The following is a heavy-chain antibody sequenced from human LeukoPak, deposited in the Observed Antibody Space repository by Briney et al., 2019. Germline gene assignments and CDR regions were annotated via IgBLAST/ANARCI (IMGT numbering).Heavy chain of an antibody. CDR1: GGSISGYY. CDR2: IYYSGST. Sequence: LETLSLTCTVSGGSISGYYWSWIRQPPGKGLEWIGYIYYSGSTNYNPSLKSRVTISVDTSKNQFSLKLSSVTAADTAVYYCARRIANRNWFDPWGQGTLVTVSS. J-gene: IGHJ5*02. V-gene: IGHV4-59*01. CDR3: ARRIANRNWFDP. D-gene: IGHD1/OR15-1a*01.